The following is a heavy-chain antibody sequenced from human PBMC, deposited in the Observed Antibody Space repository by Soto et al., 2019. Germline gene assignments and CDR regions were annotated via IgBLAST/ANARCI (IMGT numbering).Heavy chain of an antibody. CDR1: GGSISSGDYY. V-gene: IGHV4-30-4*01. J-gene: IGHJ5*02. Sequence: TLSLTCTVSGGSISSGDYYWSWIRQPPGKGLEWIGYIYYSGSTYYNPSLKSRVTISVDTSKNQFSLKLSSVTAADTAVYYCAREAARGYSYGYEGWFDPWGQGTLVTVSS. CDR2: IYYSGST. CDR3: AREAARGYSYGYEGWFDP. D-gene: IGHD5-18*01.